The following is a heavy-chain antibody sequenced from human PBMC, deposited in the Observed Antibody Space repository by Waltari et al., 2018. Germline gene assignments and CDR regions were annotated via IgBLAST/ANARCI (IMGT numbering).Heavy chain of an antibody. CDR2: IYSGGST. CDR3: ARNSSGWSFDS. V-gene: IGHV3-53*01. Sequence: EVQLVESGGGLIQPGGSLRLSCAASGFTVSSNYMSWVRQAPGKGLEWVSVIYSGGSTYYADSVKGRFTISRDNSKNTLYLQMNSLRAADTAVYYCARNSSGWSFDSWGQGTLVTVSS. D-gene: IGHD6-19*01. CDR1: GFTVSSNY. J-gene: IGHJ4*02.